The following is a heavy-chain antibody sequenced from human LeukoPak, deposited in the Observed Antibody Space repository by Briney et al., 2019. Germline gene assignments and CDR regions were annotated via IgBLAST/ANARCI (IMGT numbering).Heavy chain of an antibody. CDR2: ISSSSSYI. Sequence: GGSLRLSCAASGFTFSSYAMSWVRQGPGKGLEWVSSISSSSSYIYYADSVKGRFTISRDNAKNSLYLQMNSLRAEDTAVYYCARDGGPYCSSTSCYQFDYWGQGTLVTVSS. D-gene: IGHD2-2*01. J-gene: IGHJ4*02. CDR3: ARDGGPYCSSTSCYQFDY. CDR1: GFTFSSYA. V-gene: IGHV3-21*01.